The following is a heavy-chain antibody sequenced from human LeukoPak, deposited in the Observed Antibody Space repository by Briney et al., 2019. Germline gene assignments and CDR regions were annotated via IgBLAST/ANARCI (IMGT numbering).Heavy chain of an antibody. J-gene: IGHJ5*02. V-gene: IGHV3-21*01. D-gene: IGHD6-13*01. Sequence: PGGSLRLSCAASGFTFSSYAMSWVRQAPGKGLEWVSSISSSGSYIYYADSVKGRFTISRDNAKNLLSLQMNSLRGEDTGVYYCARERQQLVLGYNWFDPWGQGTLVTVSS. CDR3: ARERQQLVLGYNWFDP. CDR1: GFTFSSYA. CDR2: ISSSGSYI.